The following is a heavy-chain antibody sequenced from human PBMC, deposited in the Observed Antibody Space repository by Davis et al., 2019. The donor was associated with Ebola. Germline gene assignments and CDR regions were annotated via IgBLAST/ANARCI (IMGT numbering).Heavy chain of an antibody. D-gene: IGHD3-10*01. J-gene: IGHJ4*02. CDR3: ARPRYYGSGNFDY. CDR2: IYYSGST. Sequence: MPSETLSLTCTVSGGSISSSSYYWGWIRQPQGRGLEWFGSIYYSGSTNHNPSLKSRVTISVDTSKNQFPLKLRSVTAADTAVYYCARPRYYGSGNFDYWGQGTLVTVSS. CDR1: GGSISSSSYY. V-gene: IGHV4-39*01.